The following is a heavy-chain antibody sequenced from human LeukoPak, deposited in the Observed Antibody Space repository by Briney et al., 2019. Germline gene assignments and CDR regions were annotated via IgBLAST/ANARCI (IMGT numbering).Heavy chain of an antibody. V-gene: IGHV4-4*07. CDR2: IYTSGST. Sequence: SETLSLTCTVSGGSISSYYWSWIRQPAGKRLEWIGRIYTSGSTNYNPSLKSRVTMSVDTSKNQFSLKLSSVTAADTAVYYCARGVGAAIRFWFDPWGQGTLVTVSS. CDR3: ARGVGAAIRFWFDP. D-gene: IGHD2-2*02. J-gene: IGHJ5*02. CDR1: GGSISSYY.